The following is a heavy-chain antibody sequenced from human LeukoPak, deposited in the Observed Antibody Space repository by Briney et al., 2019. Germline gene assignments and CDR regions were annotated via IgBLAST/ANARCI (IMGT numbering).Heavy chain of an antibody. V-gene: IGHV3-7*05. J-gene: IGHJ4*02. Sequence: GGSLRLCCAASGFTLSSYWMTWVRQAPGEGLEWVANIRQDGSEKYYVDSVKRRFTISRDNAKNSLYLQMNSLRAEDTAVYYGARDGGTAGEFDYWGQGTLVTVSS. CDR3: ARDGGTAGEFDY. D-gene: IGHD2-15*01. CDR1: GFTLSSYW. CDR2: IRQDGSEK.